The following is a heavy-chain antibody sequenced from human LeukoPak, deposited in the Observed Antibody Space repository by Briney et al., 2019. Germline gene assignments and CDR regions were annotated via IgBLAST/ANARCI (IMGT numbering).Heavy chain of an antibody. Sequence: GGSLRLSCAASGFTFSSYSMNWVRQAPGKGLEWISSISSSSSYIYYADSVKGRFTISRDNAKNSLYLQMNSLRAEDTAVYYCARDGDTGDGYFDYWGQGTLVTVSS. CDR2: ISSSSSYI. V-gene: IGHV3-21*01. CDR1: GFTFSSYS. CDR3: ARDGDTGDGYFDY. J-gene: IGHJ4*02. D-gene: IGHD1-1*01.